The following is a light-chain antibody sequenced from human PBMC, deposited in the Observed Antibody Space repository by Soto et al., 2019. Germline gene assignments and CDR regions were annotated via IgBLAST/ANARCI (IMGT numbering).Light chain of an antibody. J-gene: IGKJ1*01. CDR3: QHYVTSLTT. Sequence: EIVLTQSPGTLSLSPGERATLSCGASQSVTSNYLAWYRQKPGQAPRLLIFGASIRVKGIPDRFIGSGSGTDFTLTISRLEPEDFAVYYCQHYVTSLTTFGQGTKVEVK. CDR1: QSVTSNY. CDR2: GAS. V-gene: IGKV3-20*01.